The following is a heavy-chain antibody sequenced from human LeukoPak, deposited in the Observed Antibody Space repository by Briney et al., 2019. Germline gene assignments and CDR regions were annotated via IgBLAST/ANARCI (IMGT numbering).Heavy chain of an antibody. Sequence: TSETLSLTCTVSGDSINSLDLWSWVRQPPGKGLEWIGEMYLSGTTHSNPSVKSRVTISIDKSKNQFFLNLSSVTAADTAVYYCAGLVGRYSSGLYYYYFDYWGQGTLVTVSS. D-gene: IGHD3-22*01. CDR1: GDSINSLDL. CDR2: MYLSGTT. J-gene: IGHJ4*02. CDR3: AGLVGRYSSGLYYYYFDY. V-gene: IGHV4-4*02.